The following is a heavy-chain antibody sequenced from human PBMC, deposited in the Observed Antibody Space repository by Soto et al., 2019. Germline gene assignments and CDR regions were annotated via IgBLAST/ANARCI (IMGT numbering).Heavy chain of an antibody. CDR1: GYTFTSYG. D-gene: IGHD6-25*01. J-gene: IGHJ4*02. Sequence: QVRLLQSEGELRQPGASVTVSCRASGYTFTSYGIIWVRQAPGQGLEWMGYISPNTGATTYAQNLQGRLTLTTDTSTSTAYMELRRLSSDDTAIYYFVREMWTRSGPQNFFDYWGLGALVTVSS. CDR3: VREMWTRSGPQNFFDY. V-gene: IGHV1-18*01. CDR2: ISPNTGAT.